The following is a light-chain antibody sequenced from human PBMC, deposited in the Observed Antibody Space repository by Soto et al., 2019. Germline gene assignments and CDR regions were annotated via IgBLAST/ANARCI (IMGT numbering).Light chain of an antibody. CDR2: RTS. J-gene: IGKJ2*01. Sequence: EFVLTQSPGTLSLSPGERATLSCRASQGLTTKLAWYQQKPGQAPRLLMFRTSSRATGIPDRFSGSGSGTDFTLTINRLEPEDFAVYYCQQYGSSLYTFGQGTKVDIK. CDR1: QGLTTK. V-gene: IGKV3-20*01. CDR3: QQYGSSLYT.